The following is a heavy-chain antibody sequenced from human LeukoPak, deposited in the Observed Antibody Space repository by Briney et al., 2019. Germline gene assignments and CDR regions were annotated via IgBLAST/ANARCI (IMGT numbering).Heavy chain of an antibody. J-gene: IGHJ5*02. CDR2: MYYSSGNP. CDR1: GGSISSSTYY. CDR3: ARGRGEGRGIAMVRGVRAPSYNWFDP. V-gene: IGHV4-39*07. Sequence: SETLSLTCTVSGGSISSSTYYWGWIRQPPGKGLEWIGSMYYSSGNPYYNPSPKSRVTISVDTSKNQFSLKLSSVTAADTAVYYCARGRGEGRGIAMVRGVRAPSYNWFDPWGHGTQVTVSS. D-gene: IGHD3-10*01.